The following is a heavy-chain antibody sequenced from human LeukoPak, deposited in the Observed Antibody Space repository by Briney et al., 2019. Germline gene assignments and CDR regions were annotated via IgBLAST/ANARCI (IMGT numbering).Heavy chain of an antibody. CDR1: GYTFTSYG. CDR3: ARIYDSSGYYSGYFQH. V-gene: IGHV1-18*01. CDR2: ISAYNGNT. Sequence: ASVKVSCKASGYTFTSYGISWVRQAPGQGLEWMGWISAYNGNTNYAQKLQGRVTMTTDTSTSTAYMELRSLRSDDTAVYYCARIYDSSGYYSGYFQHWGQGTLVTVSS. J-gene: IGHJ1*01. D-gene: IGHD3-22*01.